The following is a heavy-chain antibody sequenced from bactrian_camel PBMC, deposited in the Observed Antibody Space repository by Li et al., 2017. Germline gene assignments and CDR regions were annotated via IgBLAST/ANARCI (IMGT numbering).Heavy chain of an antibody. Sequence: VQLVESGGGSVQAGGSLRLSCAVSRYIDGRYCLGWFRQAPGKDLERVSEIDSGGSGTVYADSVKGRFLITRDNDKNTVYLQMNTLKPEDTAMYHCAAVRRYGRRWYEMDAYVYQGQGTQVTVS. CDR2: IDSGGSGT. J-gene: IGHJ4*01. D-gene: IGHD6*01. CDR1: RYIDGRYC. V-gene: IGHV3S40*01.